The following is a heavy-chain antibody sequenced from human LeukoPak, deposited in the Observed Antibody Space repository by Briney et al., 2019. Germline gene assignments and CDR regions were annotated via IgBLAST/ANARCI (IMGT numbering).Heavy chain of an antibody. CDR3: ARGPTIVVVPAAINV. CDR2: ISSRSNYI. J-gene: IGHJ6*02. V-gene: IGHV3-21*01. CDR1: GFTFSTYS. Sequence: GGSLRLSCAASGFTFSTYSMTWVRQAPGKGLEWVSCISSRSNYIQYADSVKGRFTISRDNAKNSLYLQMNSLRAGDMAVYYCARGPTIVVVPAAINVWGQGTTVTVSS. D-gene: IGHD2-2*01.